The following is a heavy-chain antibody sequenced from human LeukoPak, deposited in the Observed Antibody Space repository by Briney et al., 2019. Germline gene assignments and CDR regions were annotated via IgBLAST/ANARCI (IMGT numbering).Heavy chain of an antibody. CDR1: GDSVSSNSAA. V-gene: IGHV6-1*01. CDR3: ARGRKYYDILTGYYTVGDYYYGMDV. J-gene: IGHJ6*02. CDR2: TYYRSKWYN. Sequence: SQTLSLTCAISGDSVSSNSAAWNWIRQSPSRGLEWLGRTYYRSKWYNDYAVSVKSRITINPDTSKNQFSLQLNSVTPEDTAVYYCARGRKYYDILTGYYTVGDYYYGMDVWGQGTTVTVSS. D-gene: IGHD3-9*01.